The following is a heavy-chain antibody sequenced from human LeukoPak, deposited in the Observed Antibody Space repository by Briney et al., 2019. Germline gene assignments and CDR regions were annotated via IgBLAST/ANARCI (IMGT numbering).Heavy chain of an antibody. V-gene: IGHV3-20*04. CDR3: ARERTYYYDSNPDYFDY. CDR1: GFTFVYYG. CDR2: IYWNGGST. J-gene: IGHJ4*02. D-gene: IGHD3-22*01. Sequence: GGALSVSCVASGFTFVYYGMRGVGPPRAKELAWVSVIYWNGGSTGYADSVKVRFTISRDNDKNSLYLQMNSLRAGDTALYYCARERTYYYDSNPDYFDYWGQGTLVTVSS.